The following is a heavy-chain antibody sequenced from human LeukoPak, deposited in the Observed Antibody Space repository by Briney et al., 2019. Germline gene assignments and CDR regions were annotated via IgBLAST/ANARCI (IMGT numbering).Heavy chain of an antibody. Sequence: SETLSLTCGVNGGSFYGYYWTWIRQSPGRGLEWIGEVNHSGSTLYNSSLRSRVTISEATSNKHFSLKLNSMTAADTAVYYCARDHLGGDAFDIWGQGTMVTVSS. D-gene: IGHD3-3*01. CDR2: VNHSGST. J-gene: IGHJ3*02. CDR1: GGSFYGYY. CDR3: ARDHLGGDAFDI. V-gene: IGHV4-34*01.